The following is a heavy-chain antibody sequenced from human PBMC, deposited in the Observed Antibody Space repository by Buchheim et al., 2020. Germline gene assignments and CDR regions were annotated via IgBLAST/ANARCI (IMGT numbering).Heavy chain of an antibody. CDR1: GFTFGGHR. D-gene: IGHD6-19*01. J-gene: IGHJ4*02. CDR3: AKGLPVESYFES. Sequence: EVQLLESGGGLVQPGESLRLSCAASGFTFGGHRMHWVRQAPGKGLEWVSGITGSGENTYYGDSVKGRFTISRDNSKNMLYLQMNSLRVDDTAIYYCAKGLPVESYFESWGQGTL. V-gene: IGHV3-23*01. CDR2: ITGSGENT.